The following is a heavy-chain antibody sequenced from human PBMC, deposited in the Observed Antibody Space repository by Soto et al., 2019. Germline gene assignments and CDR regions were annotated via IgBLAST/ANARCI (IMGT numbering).Heavy chain of an antibody. CDR2: ISPETGKT. CDR3: VRDLRDYGGDVGYFDY. Sequence: QVQLVQSGAEVKRPGASVKVSCTASGYTFTNFGVTWVRQAPGQGLEWMSWISPETGKTYCARKLQDRVTMTTDTSTNTAYMELGSLRSDDTAVYYCVRDLRDYGGDVGYFDYWGQGTLVIVSS. J-gene: IGHJ4*02. V-gene: IGHV1-18*01. D-gene: IGHD2-21*02. CDR1: GYTFTNFG.